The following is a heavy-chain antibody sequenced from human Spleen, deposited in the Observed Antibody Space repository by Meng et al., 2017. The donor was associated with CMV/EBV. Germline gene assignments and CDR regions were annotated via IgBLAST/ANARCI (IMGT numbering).Heavy chain of an antibody. J-gene: IGHJ4*02. CDR2: IYSGGST. V-gene: IGHV3-66*01. CDR3: ARVGGTNNLPFDS. CDR1: GFTVSSNY. D-gene: IGHD1-26*01. Sequence: GESLKISCAASGFTVSSNYMSWVRQAPGKGLEWVSVIYSGGSTYYADSVKGRFTISRDNSKNTLYLQMNSLRAEDTAVYYCARVGGTNNLPFDSWGQGTTVTVSS.